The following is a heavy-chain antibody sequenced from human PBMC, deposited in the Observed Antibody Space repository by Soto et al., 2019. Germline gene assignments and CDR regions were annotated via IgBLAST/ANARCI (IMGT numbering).Heavy chain of an antibody. CDR2: ISGSGGST. CDR3: AKDIRVGPWDYYYGMDV. V-gene: IGHV3-23*01. Sequence: EVQLLESGGGLVQPGGSLRLSCAASGFTFSSYAMSWVRQAPGKGLEWVSAISGSGGSTYYADSVKGRFTISRDNSKKTLDLQMNSLRAEDTDVYYCAKDIRVGPWDYYYGMDVWGQGTTVTVSS. J-gene: IGHJ6*02. CDR1: GFTFSSYA. D-gene: IGHD1-20*01.